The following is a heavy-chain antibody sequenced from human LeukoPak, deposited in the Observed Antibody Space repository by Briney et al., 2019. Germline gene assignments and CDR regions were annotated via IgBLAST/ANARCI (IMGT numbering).Heavy chain of an antibody. CDR3: ARRGYYGSGNDY. CDR1: GDSISSGDYY. CDR2: ISSSGST. J-gene: IGHJ4*02. V-gene: IGHV4-61*02. D-gene: IGHD3-10*01. Sequence: PSETLSLTCTVSGDSISSGDYYWSWIRQPAGKGLEWIGRISSSGSTNYNPSLKSRVTISVDTSKNQFSLKLSSVTAADTAVYYCARRGYYGSGNDYWGQGTLVTVSS.